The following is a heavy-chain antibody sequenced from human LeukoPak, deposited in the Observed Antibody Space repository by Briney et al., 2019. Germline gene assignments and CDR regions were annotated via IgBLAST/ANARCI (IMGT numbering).Heavy chain of an antibody. J-gene: IGHJ4*02. CDR3: ARDNSAVLNFFDY. D-gene: IGHD4-23*01. V-gene: IGHV1-2*06. CDR1: GYTFTGYY. Sequence: GASVKVSCKASGYTFTGYYMHWVRQAPGQGFEWMGRINPGSGGTNYAQKFQGRVTMIRDTSTSTAYMELSGLRSDDTAVYYCARDNSAVLNFFDYWGQGTLVTVSS. CDR2: INPGSGGT.